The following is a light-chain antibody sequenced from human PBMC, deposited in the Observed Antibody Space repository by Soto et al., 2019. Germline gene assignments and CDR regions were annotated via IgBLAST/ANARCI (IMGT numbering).Light chain of an antibody. Sequence: SLVTQCQISLPVTPGEPASISCRSSQSLLHSNGYNYLNWYQQKPGQPPKVLIYWASVRESGVPDRFSGTGSGTDFTLTIRSVQAEDVAVYYCPLSSDTPLPFAQGTRLEIK. V-gene: IGKV2-28*01. J-gene: IGKJ5*01. CDR3: PLSSDTPLP. CDR1: QSLLHSNGYNY. CDR2: WAS.